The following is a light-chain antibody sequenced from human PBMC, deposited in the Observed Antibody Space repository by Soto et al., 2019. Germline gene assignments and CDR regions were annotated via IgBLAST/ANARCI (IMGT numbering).Light chain of an antibody. CDR1: QGISSY. V-gene: IGKV1-9*01. CDR3: QQLNSYPPWT. CDR2: AAS. Sequence: DIQLTQSPSFLSASVGDRVTITCRASQGISSYLAWYQQKPGKAPKLLIYAASTLQSGVPSRFSGSGSGTEFTLTIRSLQPEDFATYYCQQLNSYPPWTFGQGTKVEIK. J-gene: IGKJ1*01.